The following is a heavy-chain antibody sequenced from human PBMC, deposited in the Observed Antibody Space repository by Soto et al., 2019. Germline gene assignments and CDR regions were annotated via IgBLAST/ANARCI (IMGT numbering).Heavy chain of an antibody. V-gene: IGHV3-48*01. CDR2: ISSSSSTI. J-gene: IGHJ6*03. Sequence: VQLVESGGGLVQPGGSLRLSCAASGFTFSSYSMNWVRQAPGKGLAWVSYISSSSSTIYYADSVKGRFTISRDNAKNSLYLQMNSLRAEDTAVYYCAVDSWNYYYYYMDVWGKGTTVTVSS. D-gene: IGHD3-3*01. CDR3: AVDSWNYYYYYMDV. CDR1: GFTFSSYS.